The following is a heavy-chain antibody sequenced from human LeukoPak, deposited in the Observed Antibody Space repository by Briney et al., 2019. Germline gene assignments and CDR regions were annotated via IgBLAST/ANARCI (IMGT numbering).Heavy chain of an antibody. CDR1: GGSISSYY. V-gene: IGHV4-4*07. D-gene: IGHD2-15*01. J-gene: IGHJ6*02. Sequence: SETLSLTCTVSGGSISSYYWSWIRQPAGKGLEWIGRIYTSGSTTYNPSLKSRVTISVDTSKNQFSLKLSSVTAADTAVYYCARDKRYCSGGSCYGDYYYYYGMDVWGQGTTVTVSS. CDR3: ARDKRYCSGGSCYGDYYYYYGMDV. CDR2: IYTSGST.